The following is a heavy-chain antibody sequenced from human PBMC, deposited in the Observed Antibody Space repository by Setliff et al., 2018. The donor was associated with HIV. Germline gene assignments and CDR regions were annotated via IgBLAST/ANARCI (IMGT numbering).Heavy chain of an antibody. CDR1: GASFNDYY. V-gene: IGHV4-4*09. J-gene: IGHJ3*02. CDR3: VRHGYYYDFIDI. CDR2: IYSSGST. D-gene: IGHD3-22*01. Sequence: KPSETLSLTCTVSGASFNDYYWSWIRQSPGKGLEWIGYIYSSGSTNFNPSLKSRVTLSIDTSKNQFSLNLTSMTAADTAVYFCVRHGYYYDFIDIWGQGTVVTVSS.